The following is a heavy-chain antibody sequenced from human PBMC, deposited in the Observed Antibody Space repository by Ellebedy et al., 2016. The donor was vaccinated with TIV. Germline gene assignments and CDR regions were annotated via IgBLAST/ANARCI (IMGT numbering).Heavy chain of an antibody. CDR2: ISGSGGST. V-gene: IGHV3-23*01. Sequence: GESLKISXAASGFTFSSYAMSWVRQAPGKGLEWVSAISGSGGSTYYADSVKGRFTISRDNSKNTLYLQMNSLRAEDTAVYYCAKGRYYGDYFFDYWGQGTLVTVSS. CDR3: AKGRYYGDYFFDY. J-gene: IGHJ4*02. CDR1: GFTFSSYA. D-gene: IGHD4-17*01.